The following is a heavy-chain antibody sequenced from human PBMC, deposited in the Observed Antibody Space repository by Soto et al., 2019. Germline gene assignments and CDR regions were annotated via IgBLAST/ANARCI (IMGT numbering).Heavy chain of an antibody. CDR1: GFDFEYYA. Sequence: EVQLAESGGDLVQPGRSLRLSCTASGFDFEYYAMSWFRQAPGKGLEWVGFVRREVYGATTEYAASVKGRFSISRDDSKSIGYLQMNSLQADDTGVYYCTRGDAGDYWGQGTLVTVSS. CDR2: VRREVYGATT. V-gene: IGHV3-49*03. CDR3: TRGDAGDY. J-gene: IGHJ4*02.